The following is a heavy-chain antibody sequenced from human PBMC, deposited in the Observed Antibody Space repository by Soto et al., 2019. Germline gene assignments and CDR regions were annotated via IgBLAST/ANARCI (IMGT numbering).Heavy chain of an antibody. CDR3: AKLSSAAGGHSSGWYVFDY. D-gene: IGHD6-19*01. CDR2: ISGSGGST. Sequence: GGSLRLSCAASGFTFSSYAMSWVRQAPGKGLEWVSAISGSGGSTYYEGSGKGRFTISRANSKNTLYRQMNSLRAEDTAVYYCAKLSSAAGGHSSGWYVFDYWGQGTLVTVSS. V-gene: IGHV3-23*01. CDR1: GFTFSSYA. J-gene: IGHJ4*02.